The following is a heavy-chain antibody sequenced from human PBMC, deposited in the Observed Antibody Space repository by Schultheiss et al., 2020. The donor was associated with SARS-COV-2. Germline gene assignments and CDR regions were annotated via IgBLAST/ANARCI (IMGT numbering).Heavy chain of an antibody. J-gene: IGHJ6*03. CDR3: ARAIYDSWGYYYYHMDV. CDR2: FYSSGST. Sequence: GSLRLSCTVSGGSVSSGSYYWSWIRQPPGKGLEWIAYFYSSGSTYYNPSLKSRVTISVDTSNNRFSLNLSSVTAADTAIYYCARAIYDSWGYYYYHMDVWGRGTTVTVSS. CDR1: GGSVSSGSYY. D-gene: IGHD3-3*01. V-gene: IGHV4-61*03.